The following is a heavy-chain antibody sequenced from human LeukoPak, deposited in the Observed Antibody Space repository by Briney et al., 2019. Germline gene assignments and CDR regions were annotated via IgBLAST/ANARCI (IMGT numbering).Heavy chain of an antibody. CDR2: ISSSSSYI. V-gene: IGHV3-21*01. J-gene: IGHJ4*02. D-gene: IGHD3-22*01. CDR3: ARAPRITMIVVDHDY. Sequence: PGGSLRLSRAASGFTFSSYSMNWARQAPGKGLEWVSSISSSSSYIYYADSVKGRFTISRDNAKNSLYLQMNSLRAEDTAVYYCARAPRITMIVVDHDYWGQGTLVTVSS. CDR1: GFTFSSYS.